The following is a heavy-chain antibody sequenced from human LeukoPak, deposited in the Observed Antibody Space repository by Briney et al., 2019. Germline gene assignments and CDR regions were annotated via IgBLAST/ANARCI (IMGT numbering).Heavy chain of an antibody. CDR2: INWNGGST. CDR3: ARDRKQHLVRSDAFDI. Sequence: SGGSLRLSCAASGFTFNSYAMTRVRQAPGKGLEWVSGINWNGGSTGYGDSVKGRFTVSRDNAKNSLYLQMSSLRAEDTALYYCARDRKQHLVRSDAFDIWGQGTMVTVSS. J-gene: IGHJ3*02. D-gene: IGHD6-13*01. V-gene: IGHV3-20*04. CDR1: GFTFNSYA.